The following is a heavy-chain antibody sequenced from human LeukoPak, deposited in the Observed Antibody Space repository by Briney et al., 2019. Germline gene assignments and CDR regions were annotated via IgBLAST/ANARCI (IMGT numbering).Heavy chain of an antibody. D-gene: IGHD3-22*01. CDR1: GFTFDDYA. CDR3: AKAYYYDSSGYPLDY. J-gene: IGHJ4*02. Sequence: AGGSLRLSCAASGFTFDDYAMHWVRQAPGKGLEWVSGISWNSGSIGYADSVKGRFTISRDNVKNSLYLQMNSLRAEDTALYYCAKAYYYDSSGYPLDYWGQGTLVTVSS. CDR2: ISWNSGSI. V-gene: IGHV3-9*01.